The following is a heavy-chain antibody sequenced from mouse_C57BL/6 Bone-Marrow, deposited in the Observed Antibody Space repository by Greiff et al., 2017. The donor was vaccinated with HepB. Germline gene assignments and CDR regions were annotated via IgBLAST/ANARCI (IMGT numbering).Heavy chain of an antibody. CDR2: IYPGSGNT. CDR1: GYTFTDYY. CDR3: ARGGGYDPNWYFDV. Sequence: QVQLKQSGAELVRPGASVKLSCKASGYTFTDYYINWVKQRPGQGLEWIARIYPGSGNTYYNEKFKGKATLTAEKSSSTAYMQLSSLTSEDSAVYFCARGGGYDPNWYFDVWGTGTTVTVSS. V-gene: IGHV1-76*01. J-gene: IGHJ1*03. D-gene: IGHD2-3*01.